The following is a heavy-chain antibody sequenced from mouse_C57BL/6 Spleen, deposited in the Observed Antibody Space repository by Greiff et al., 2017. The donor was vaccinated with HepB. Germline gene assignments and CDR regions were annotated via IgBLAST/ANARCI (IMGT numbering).Heavy chain of an antibody. D-gene: IGHD1-1*01. CDR1: GYTFTSYW. CDR2: IHPNSGST. CDR3: AVLRGYAMDY. J-gene: IGHJ4*01. Sequence: QVQLQQPGAELVKPGASVKLSCKASGYTFTSYWMHWVKQRPGQGLEWIGMIHPNSGSTNYNEKFNSKATLTVDKSSSTAYMQLSSLTSEDSAVYYCAVLRGYAMDYWGQGTSVTVSS. V-gene: IGHV1-64*01.